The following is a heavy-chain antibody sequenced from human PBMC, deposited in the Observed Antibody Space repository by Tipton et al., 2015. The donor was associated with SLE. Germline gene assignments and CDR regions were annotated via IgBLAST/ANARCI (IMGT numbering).Heavy chain of an antibody. CDR1: GGSIISYY. V-gene: IGHV4-59*08. J-gene: IGHJ2*01. CDR3: ATTPRSSSRYFDL. Sequence: TLSLTCTVSGGSIISYYWSWIRQPPGKGLEWIGHIYYSGSTNTNPSLKSRVTMSLDTSKNRLSLKLKSVTAADTAVYFCATTPRSSSRYFDLWGRGTLVSVSS. CDR2: IYYSGST. D-gene: IGHD3-10*01.